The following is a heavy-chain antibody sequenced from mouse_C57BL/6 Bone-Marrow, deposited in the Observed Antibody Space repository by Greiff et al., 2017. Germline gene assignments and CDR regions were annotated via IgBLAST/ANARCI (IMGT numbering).Heavy chain of an antibody. J-gene: IGHJ3*01. CDR2: IDPEDGDP. CDR3: TTPSMYYYGSSLAY. Sequence: EVKLVESGAELVRPGASVKLSCTASGFNIKDYYMHWVKQRPEQGLEWIGRIDPEDGDPEYAPKFQGKATMTADTSSNTAYLQLSSLTSEDTAVYYCTTPSMYYYGSSLAYWGQGTLVTVSA. V-gene: IGHV14-1*01. CDR1: GFNIKDYY. D-gene: IGHD1-1*01.